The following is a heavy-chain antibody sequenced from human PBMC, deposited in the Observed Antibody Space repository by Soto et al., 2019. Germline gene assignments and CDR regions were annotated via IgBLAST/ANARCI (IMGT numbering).Heavy chain of an antibody. J-gene: IGHJ6*02. V-gene: IGHV4-59*01. D-gene: IGHD1-20*01. CDR3: ARYNWKCRGSGMDV. Sequence: QVQLQESGPGLVKPSETLSLTCTVSGGSISSYYWSWIRQPPGKGLEWIGYIYYSGSTNYNPSLKSRVTISVDTSKNQFSLKLSSVTAADTAVYYCARYNWKCRGSGMDVWGQGTTVTVSS. CDR1: GGSISSYY. CDR2: IYYSGST.